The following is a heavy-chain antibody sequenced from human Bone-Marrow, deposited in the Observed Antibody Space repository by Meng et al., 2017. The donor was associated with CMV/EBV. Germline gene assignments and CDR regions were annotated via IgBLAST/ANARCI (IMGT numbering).Heavy chain of an antibody. CDR2: ITSNGGNT. CDR1: GFSFSTSP. V-gene: IGHV3-64*02. D-gene: IGHD1/OR15-1a*01. J-gene: IGHJ3*02. Sequence: GESLKISCAASGFSFSTSPMHWVRQAPGKGLEYVSAITSNGGNTCYADSVKGRFTISRDNSKNTLYLQMGSLRAEDMAVYYCARRGNSYAFDIWGQGTMVTVSS. CDR3: ARRGNSYAFDI.